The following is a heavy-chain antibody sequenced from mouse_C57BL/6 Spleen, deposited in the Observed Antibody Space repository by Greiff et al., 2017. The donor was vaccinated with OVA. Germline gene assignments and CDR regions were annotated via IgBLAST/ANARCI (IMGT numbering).Heavy chain of an antibody. CDR2: IRSGSSTI. J-gene: IGHJ4*01. D-gene: IGHD1-1*01. V-gene: IGHV5-17*01. Sequence: EVKLVESGGGLVKPGGSLKLSCAASGFTFSDYGMHWVRQAPEKGLEWVAYIRSGSSTIYYADTVKGRFTITRDNAKNTLFLQMTSLRSENTAMYYCARHASSKGAMDYWGQGTSVTVSS. CDR3: ARHASSKGAMDY. CDR1: GFTFSDYG.